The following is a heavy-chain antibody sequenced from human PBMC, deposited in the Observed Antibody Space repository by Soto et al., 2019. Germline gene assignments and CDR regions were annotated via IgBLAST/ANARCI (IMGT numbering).Heavy chain of an antibody. CDR3: AVPARVVPAASQGGNYYYYYGMDV. J-gene: IGHJ6*02. CDR2: IDPSDSYT. CDR1: GYSFTSYW. D-gene: IGHD2-2*01. Sequence: GESLKISCKGSGYSFTSYWISWVRQMPGKGLEWMGRIDPSDSYTNYSPSFQGHVTISADKSISTAYLQWSSLKASDTAMYYCAVPARVVPAASQGGNYYYYYGMDVWGQGTTVTVSS. V-gene: IGHV5-10-1*01.